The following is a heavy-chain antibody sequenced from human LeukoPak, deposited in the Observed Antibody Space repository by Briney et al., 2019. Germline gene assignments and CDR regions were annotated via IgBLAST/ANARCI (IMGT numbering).Heavy chain of an antibody. CDR3: AKDEAWRPAAD. J-gene: IGHJ4*02. CDR1: GFTVSSNY. D-gene: IGHD2-2*01. CDR2: ITGSGDSA. V-gene: IGHV3-23*01. Sequence: PGGSLRLSCAASGFTVSSNYLSWVRQAPGKGLEWVSSITGSGDSAYYADSVKGRFTISRDNSKDTLYLQMNSLRAEDTAIYFCAKDEAWRPAADWGQGTLVTVSS.